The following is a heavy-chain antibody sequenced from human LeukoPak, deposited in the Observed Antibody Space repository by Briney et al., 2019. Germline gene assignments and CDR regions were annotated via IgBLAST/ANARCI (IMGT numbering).Heavy chain of an antibody. D-gene: IGHD3-22*01. Sequence: ASVKVSRKASGYTFTGYYMHWVRQAPGQGLEWMGWINPNSGGTNYAQKFQGRVTMTRDTSISTAYMELSRLRSDDTAVYYCARDFFVGYYIDKEIRDYWGQGTLVTVSS. CDR3: ARDFFVGYYIDKEIRDY. J-gene: IGHJ4*02. V-gene: IGHV1-2*02. CDR1: GYTFTGYY. CDR2: INPNSGGT.